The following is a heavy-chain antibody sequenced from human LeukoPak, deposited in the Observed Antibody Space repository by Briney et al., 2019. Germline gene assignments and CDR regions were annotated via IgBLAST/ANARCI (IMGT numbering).Heavy chain of an antibody. CDR2: IYPGDSDT. Sequence: GESLKISCQGSGYSFSIYWIGWVRQMPGKGLEWMGIIYPGDSDTRYSPSFQGQVTISADKSISTAYLQWSSLKASDTAMYYCARRHSSLPLDYWGQGNLVTVSS. J-gene: IGHJ4*02. CDR3: ARRHSSLPLDY. V-gene: IGHV5-51*01. D-gene: IGHD3-22*01. CDR1: GYSFSIYW.